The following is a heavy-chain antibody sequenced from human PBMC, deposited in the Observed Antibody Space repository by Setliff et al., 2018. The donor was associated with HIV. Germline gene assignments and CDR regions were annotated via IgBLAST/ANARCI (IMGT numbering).Heavy chain of an antibody. CDR3: ARGGVYYYDSSGWSMDY. D-gene: IGHD3-22*01. Sequence: ASVKVSCKASGYTLTSYHLHWVRQAPGQGLEWMGIINPSGVSTTYAQKFQGRVTMTADESTSTAYMELSSLRSEDTAVYYCARGGVYYYDSSGWSMDYWGQGTLVTVSS. CDR1: GYTLTSYH. V-gene: IGHV1-46*01. CDR2: INPSGVST. J-gene: IGHJ4*02.